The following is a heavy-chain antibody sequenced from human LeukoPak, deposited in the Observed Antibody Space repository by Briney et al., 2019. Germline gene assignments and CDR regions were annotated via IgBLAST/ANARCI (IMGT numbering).Heavy chain of an antibody. CDR3: ARVGRNIAAAAFSYYYYYYYMDV. J-gene: IGHJ6*03. Sequence: KSSETLSLTCSVSGGSISSYYWSWIRQPPGKGLEWIGYIYFSGSTYYNPSLKSRVTISVDTSKNQFSLKLSSVTAADTAVYYCARVGRNIAAAAFSYYYYYYYMDVWGKGTTVTVSS. CDR2: IYFSGST. D-gene: IGHD6-13*01. CDR1: GGSISSYY. V-gene: IGHV4-59*12.